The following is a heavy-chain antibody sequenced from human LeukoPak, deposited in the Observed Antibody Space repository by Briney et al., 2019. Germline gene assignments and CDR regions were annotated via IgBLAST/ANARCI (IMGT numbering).Heavy chain of an antibody. CDR3: VRLPGRTTTSRPFDY. J-gene: IGHJ4*02. CDR1: GDSMSSYY. Sequence: ETESLTCTVSGDSMSSYYWAWIRQPPGDGLEWIGFIYDSGNTNYNPPIKGRVFLSIDTSKNQFSLNLTSVTAADTAVYYCVRLPGRTTTSRPFDYWDRGALATVTS. V-gene: IGHV4-59*08. CDR2: IYDSGNT. D-gene: IGHD1/OR15-1a*01.